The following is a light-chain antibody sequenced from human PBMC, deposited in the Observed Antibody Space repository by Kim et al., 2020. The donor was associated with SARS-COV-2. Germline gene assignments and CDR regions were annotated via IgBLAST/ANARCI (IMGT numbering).Light chain of an antibody. Sequence: PGKTARITCGGNNIKSKSVHWYQQRQGQAPVVVIYYGSDRPSGIPERFSGSNSGNTATLTISRVEAGDEADYYCQVWDSSSDHWVFGGGTQLTVL. V-gene: IGLV3-21*04. CDR2: YGS. CDR3: QVWDSSSDHWV. CDR1: NIKSKS. J-gene: IGLJ3*02.